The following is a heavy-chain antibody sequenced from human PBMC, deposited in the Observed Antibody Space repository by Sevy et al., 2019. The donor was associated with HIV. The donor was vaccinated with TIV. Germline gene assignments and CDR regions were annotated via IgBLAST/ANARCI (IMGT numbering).Heavy chain of an antibody. V-gene: IGHV3-33*01. J-gene: IGHJ4*02. CDR2: IWYDGSNK. D-gene: IGHD4-17*01. Sequence: GGSLRLSCAASGFTFSSYGMHWVRQAPGKGLEWVAVIWYDGSNKYYADSVKGRFTISRDSSKNTLFLQMNSLRAEDTAVYYCTREGGYRDYDFDRWGQRTLVTVSS. CDR1: GFTFSSYG. CDR3: TREGGYRDYDFDR.